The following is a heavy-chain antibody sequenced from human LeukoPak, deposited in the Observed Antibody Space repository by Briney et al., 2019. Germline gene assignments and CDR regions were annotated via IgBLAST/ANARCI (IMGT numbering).Heavy chain of an antibody. CDR2: IYYSGTT. J-gene: IGHJ6*03. D-gene: IGHD3-9*01. CDR3: ARQRRYDYYMDV. CDR1: GDSISSRNYY. V-gene: IGHV4-39*01. Sequence: PSETLSLTCTVSGDSISSRNYYWGWLRQPPGTGPEGFGSIYYSGTTYHNPSIKSRVTISVDTSRNQFSLKVSSVTDADTAVYYCARQRRYDYYMDVWGKGTTVTVSS.